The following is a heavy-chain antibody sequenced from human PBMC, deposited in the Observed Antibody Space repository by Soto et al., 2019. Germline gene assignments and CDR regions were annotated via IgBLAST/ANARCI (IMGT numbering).Heavy chain of an antibody. CDR2: ISAYNGNT. CDR3: ARDLYGDYVGSAFDI. Sequence: ASVKVSCKASGYTFTSYGISWVRQAPGQGPEWMGWISAYNGNTNYAQKLQGRVTMTTDTSTSTAYMELRSLRSDDTAVYYCARDLYGDYVGSAFDIWGQGTMVTVSS. V-gene: IGHV1-18*01. D-gene: IGHD4-17*01. J-gene: IGHJ3*02. CDR1: GYTFTSYG.